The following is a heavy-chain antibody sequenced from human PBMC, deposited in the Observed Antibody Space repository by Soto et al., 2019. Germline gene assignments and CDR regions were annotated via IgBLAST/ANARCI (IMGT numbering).Heavy chain of an antibody. D-gene: IGHD2-2*01. V-gene: IGHV4-31*03. CDR3: ARAVYCTTANCWDDFHYYNIDV. CDR1: GGSISSGGYY. CDR2: IFYSGST. J-gene: IGHJ6*02. Sequence: PSETLSLTCTVSGGSISSGGYYWSWIRHHPGKGLEWIGYIFYSGSTFYSPSLKSRVTISVDTARNQFSLKLTSVTAADTAVYYCARAVYCTTANCWDDFHYYNIDVWGQGTAVTVSS.